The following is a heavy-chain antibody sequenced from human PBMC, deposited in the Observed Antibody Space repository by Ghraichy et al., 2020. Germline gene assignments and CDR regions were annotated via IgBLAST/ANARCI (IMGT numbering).Heavy chain of an antibody. V-gene: IGHV4-30-4*07. D-gene: IGHD6-13*01. J-gene: IGHJ2*01. CDR3: AREPGIAAAGTSWYFDL. Sequence: SETLSLTCAVSGGSISSGGYSWSWIRQPPGKGLEWIGYIYYSGSTYYNPSLKSRVTISVDTSKNQFSLKLSSVTAADTAVYYCAREPGIAAAGTSWYFDLWGRGTLVTVSS. CDR1: GGSISSGGYS. CDR2: IYYSGST.